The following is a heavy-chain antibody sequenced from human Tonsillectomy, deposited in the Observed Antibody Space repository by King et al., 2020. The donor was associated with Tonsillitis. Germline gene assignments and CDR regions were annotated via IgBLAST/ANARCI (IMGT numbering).Heavy chain of an antibody. D-gene: IGHD4-17*01. CDR3: ANNDYGDSRFDY. J-gene: IGHJ4*02. V-gene: IGHV3-33*05. CDR2: ISYDGSTK. CDR1: GFTFSDYG. Sequence: VQLVESGGGVVQPGRSLRLSCAASGFTFSDYGMHWVCQAPGKGLEWVAVISYDGSTKYYADSVKGRFTISRDNSKNTLYLHMNSLRADDTAVYYCANNDYGDSRFDYWGQGTLVTVSS.